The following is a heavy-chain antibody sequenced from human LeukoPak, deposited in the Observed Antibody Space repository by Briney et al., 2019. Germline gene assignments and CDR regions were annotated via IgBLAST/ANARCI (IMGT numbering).Heavy chain of an antibody. CDR2: IYYSWSP. J-gene: IGHJ5*02. V-gene: IGHV4-39*01. D-gene: IGHD4-17*01. Sequence: SEALSLTCIVSGCCISNYYYWGLIRPPPGKGVEWIWSIYYSWSPYYKPSLKSRVTISIDTSKNQFSLKLSSLTAADTAVFYCARHDYGDYTVNKFDPWGQGALVTVSS. CDR3: ARHDYGDYTVNKFDP. CDR1: GCCISNYYY.